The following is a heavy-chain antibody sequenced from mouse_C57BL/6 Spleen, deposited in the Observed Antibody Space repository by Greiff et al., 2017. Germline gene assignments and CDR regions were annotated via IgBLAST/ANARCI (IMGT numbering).Heavy chain of an antibody. CDR1: GFTFSSYA. CDR3: ARDLSNWGMDY. Sequence: EVQVVESGGGLVKPGGSLKLSCAASGFTFSSYAMSWVRQTPEKRLEWVATISDGGSYTYYPDNVKGRFTISRDNAKNNLYLQMSHLKSEDTAMYYWARDLSNWGMDYWGQGTSVTVSS. D-gene: IGHD2-5*01. V-gene: IGHV5-4*01. CDR2: ISDGGSYT. J-gene: IGHJ4*01.